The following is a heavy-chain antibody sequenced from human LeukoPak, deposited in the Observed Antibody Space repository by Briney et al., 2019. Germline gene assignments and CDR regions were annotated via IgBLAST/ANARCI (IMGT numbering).Heavy chain of an antibody. CDR1: GGSFSGYY. Sequence: SETLSLTCAGYGGSFSGYYWSWIRQPPGKGLEWIGEINQSGSTNYNPSLKSRVTISVDTSKNQLSLKLISVTAEDTAVYYCARQGNWGSLDYWGQGTLVTVSS. CDR2: INQSGST. CDR3: ARQGNWGSLDY. V-gene: IGHV4-34*01. D-gene: IGHD7-27*01. J-gene: IGHJ4*02.